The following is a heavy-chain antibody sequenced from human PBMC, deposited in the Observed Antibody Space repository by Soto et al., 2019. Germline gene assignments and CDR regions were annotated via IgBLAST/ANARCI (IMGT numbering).Heavy chain of an antibody. CDR2: IIPIFGTA. D-gene: IGHD1-20*01. Sequence: SVKVSCKASGGTFSSYAISWVRQAPGQGLEWMGGIIPIFGTANYAQKFQGRVTITADESTSTAYMELSSLRSEDTAVYYCARSITGTTGDAFDIWGQGTMVTVSS. CDR1: GGTFSSYA. V-gene: IGHV1-69*13. CDR3: ARSITGTTGDAFDI. J-gene: IGHJ3*02.